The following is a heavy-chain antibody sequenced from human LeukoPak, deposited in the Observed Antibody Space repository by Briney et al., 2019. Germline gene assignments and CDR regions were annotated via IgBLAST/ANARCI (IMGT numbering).Heavy chain of an antibody. J-gene: IGHJ5*02. V-gene: IGHV4-31*03. Sequence: SETLSLTCTVSGGSIGSGGYYWSWIRQHPGKGLEWIGYIYYSGSTYYNPSLKSRVTISVDTSKNQFSLKLSSVTAADTAVYYCARYCSGGSCYSEGFGNWFDPWGQGTLVTVSS. CDR2: IYYSGST. CDR1: GGSIGSGGYY. CDR3: ARYCSGGSCYSEGFGNWFDP. D-gene: IGHD2-15*01.